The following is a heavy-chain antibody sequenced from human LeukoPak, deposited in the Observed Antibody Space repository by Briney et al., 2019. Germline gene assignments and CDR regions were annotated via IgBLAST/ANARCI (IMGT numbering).Heavy chain of an antibody. CDR1: GYTFTSYG. V-gene: IGHV1-18*01. J-gene: IGHJ4*02. D-gene: IGHD3-22*01. Sequence: ASVKVSCKASGYTFTSYGISWGRQAPGEGLEWMGWISTYKGNTNYAQKLQGRVTITTDTSTSTVYMELRSLRSDDTAVYYCARVTALYYYMDVGGQGTLVTVSS. CDR3: ARVTALYYYMDV. CDR2: ISTYKGNT.